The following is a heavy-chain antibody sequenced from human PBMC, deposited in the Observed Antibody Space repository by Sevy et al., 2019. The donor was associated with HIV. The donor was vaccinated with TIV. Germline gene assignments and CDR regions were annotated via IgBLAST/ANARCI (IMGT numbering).Heavy chain of an antibody. CDR2: FDPEDGET. D-gene: IGHD3-22*01. CDR3: ATVHYYDSSGYHNWFDP. V-gene: IGHV1-24*01. Sequence: ASVKVSCKVSGYTLTELSMHWVRQAPGKGLEWMGGFDPEDGETIYAQKFQGRVTMTEDTSTDTAYMELSSLRSEDTVVYYCATVHYYDSSGYHNWFDPWGQGTLVTVSS. J-gene: IGHJ5*02. CDR1: GYTLTELS.